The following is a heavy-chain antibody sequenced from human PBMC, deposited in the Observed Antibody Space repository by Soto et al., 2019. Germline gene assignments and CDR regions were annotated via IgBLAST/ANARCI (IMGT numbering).Heavy chain of an antibody. CDR2: ISYDGSKK. V-gene: IGHV3-30*18. D-gene: IGHD1-26*01. CDR1: GXTFSSYG. J-gene: IGHJ6*02. Sequence: GSLRLSCAASGXTFSSYGMHWVRQAPGKGLELVAFISYDGSKKYYADSVKCRFTISRDNSKSTLYLQMNSLRAEDQAVYYFAKAQVRGSYYAGRVYYYYGMDVWGHGITVTASS. CDR3: AKAQVRGSYYAGRVYYYYGMDV.